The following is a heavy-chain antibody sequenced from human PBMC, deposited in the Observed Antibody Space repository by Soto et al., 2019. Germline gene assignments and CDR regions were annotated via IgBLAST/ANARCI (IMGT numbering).Heavy chain of an antibody. Sequence: QLQLQESGPGLVKPSETLSLTCTVSGGSISSSSYYWGWIRQPPGKGLEWIGSIYYSGSTYYNPSLKSRVTISVDTSKNQFSLKLSSVTAADTAVYYCARLGLAAAGTSWDYYYYMDVWGKGTTVTVSS. V-gene: IGHV4-39*01. D-gene: IGHD6-13*01. CDR3: ARLGLAAAGTSWDYYYYMDV. CDR2: IYYSGST. J-gene: IGHJ6*03. CDR1: GGSISSSSYY.